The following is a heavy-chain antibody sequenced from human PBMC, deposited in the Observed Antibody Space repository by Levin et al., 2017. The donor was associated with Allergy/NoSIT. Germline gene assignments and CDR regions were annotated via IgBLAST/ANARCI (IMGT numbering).Heavy chain of an antibody. J-gene: IGHJ4*02. CDR2: IAYDGSNK. CDR3: AKESTRVRDFDY. D-gene: IGHD3-10*01. V-gene: IGHV3-30*18. CDR1: GFTFSRTG. Sequence: LSLTCAASGFTFSRTGMHWVRQAPGKGLEWVAYIAYDGSNKYYADSAKGRFTISRDNRRNTLYLQMNSLRPEDTAVYYCAKESTRVRDFDYWGQGALVTVSS.